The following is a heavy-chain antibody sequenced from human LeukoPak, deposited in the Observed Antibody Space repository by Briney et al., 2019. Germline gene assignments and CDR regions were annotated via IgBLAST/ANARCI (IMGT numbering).Heavy chain of an antibody. CDR1: GGSISSYY. Sequence: SETLSLTCSVSGGSISSYYWSWIRQPPGKGLEWIGYIYYSGSTNYNPSLKSRVTISVDTSKNQFSLKLSSVTAADTAVYYCARAEYYDSSGYYPSDAFDIWGQGTMVTVSS. CDR3: ARAEYYDSSGYYPSDAFDI. V-gene: IGHV4-59*12. J-gene: IGHJ3*02. D-gene: IGHD3-22*01. CDR2: IYYSGST.